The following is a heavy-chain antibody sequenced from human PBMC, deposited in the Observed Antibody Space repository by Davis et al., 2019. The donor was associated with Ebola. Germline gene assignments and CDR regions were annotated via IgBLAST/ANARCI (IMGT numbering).Heavy chain of an antibody. CDR3: ARDIVTIFELVTYGMDV. CDR1: AFTFSSDW. Sequence: PGGSLRLSCAASAFTFSSDWIHWVRQAPGEGLVWVSAINSDGSDTKYAGSVKGRFTISRDSAQNTLYLQMTSLRVEDTAVFYCARDIVTIFELVTYGMDVWGQGTTVTVSS. V-gene: IGHV3-74*03. CDR2: INSDGSDT. J-gene: IGHJ6*02. D-gene: IGHD3-3*01.